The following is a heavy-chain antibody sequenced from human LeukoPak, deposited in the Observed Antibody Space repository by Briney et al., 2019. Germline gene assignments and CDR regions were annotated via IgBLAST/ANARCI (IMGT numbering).Heavy chain of an antibody. CDR1: GYTFTSYY. V-gene: IGHV1-46*01. J-gene: IGHJ6*02. CDR2: INPSGGST. Sequence: GASVKVSCKASGYTFTSYYMHWVRQAPGQGLEWMGIINPSGGSTSYAQKFQGRVTMTRDTSTSIVYMELSSLRSEDTAVYYCARDQVLRYFDWSPPPYYYYGMDVWGQGTTVTVSS. CDR3: ARDQVLRYFDWSPPPYYYYGMDV. D-gene: IGHD3-9*01.